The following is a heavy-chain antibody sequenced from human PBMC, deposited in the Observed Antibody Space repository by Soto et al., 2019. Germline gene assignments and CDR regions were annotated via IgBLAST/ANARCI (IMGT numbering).Heavy chain of an antibody. J-gene: IGHJ3*02. D-gene: IGHD2-8*01. Sequence: EVQLLESGGGLVQSGGSPRLSCAASGFPFSSYGMNWVRQAPGRGLEWVSVIGGSGGRTYYADSVKGRFTISRDNSKNTLYLQMNSLRTEDTAVYFCAKKGYCTDGVCLTDAFDIWGQGTLVTVSS. CDR3: AKKGYCTDGVCLTDAFDI. CDR1: GFPFSSYG. CDR2: IGGSGGRT. V-gene: IGHV3-23*01.